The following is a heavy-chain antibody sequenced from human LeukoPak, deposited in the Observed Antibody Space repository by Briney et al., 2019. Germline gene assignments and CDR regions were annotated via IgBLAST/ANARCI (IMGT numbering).Heavy chain of an antibody. V-gene: IGHV3-30-3*01. CDR1: GFTFSSYA. D-gene: IGHD3-10*01. J-gene: IGHJ4*02. Sequence: PGGSLRLSCAASGFTFSSYAMHWVRQAPGKGLEWVAVISYDGSNKYYADSVKGRFTISRDNSKNTLYLQMNSLRAEDTAVYYCAKEMVRGVINHEYWGQGTLVTVSS. CDR2: ISYDGSNK. CDR3: AKEMVRGVINHEY.